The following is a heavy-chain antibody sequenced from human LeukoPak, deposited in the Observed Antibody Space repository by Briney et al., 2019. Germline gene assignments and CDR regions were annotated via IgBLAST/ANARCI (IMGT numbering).Heavy chain of an antibody. J-gene: IGHJ4*02. CDR3: ARASPTYYYDSSGYSNFDY. D-gene: IGHD3-22*01. V-gene: IGHV3-48*01. Sequence: PGGSLRLSCAASGFTFSSYSMNWVRQAPGKGLEWVSYISSSSSTIYYADSVKGRFTISRDNAKNSLYPQMNSLRAEDTAVYYCARASPTYYYDSSGYSNFDYWGQGTLVTVSS. CDR1: GFTFSSYS. CDR2: ISSSSSTI.